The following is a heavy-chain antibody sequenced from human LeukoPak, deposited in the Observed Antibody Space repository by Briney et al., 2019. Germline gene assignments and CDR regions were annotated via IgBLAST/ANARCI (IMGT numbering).Heavy chain of an antibody. CDR3: AKDSSGWADWGYFDL. Sequence: GGSLRLSCAASGFTFSSSWMSWVRQAPEKGLEWVANIKPDGSEEHSVDSVKGRFTISRDNAKDSLYLQMNSLRAEDTAVYYCAKDSSGWADWGYFDLWGRGTLVTVSS. J-gene: IGHJ2*01. V-gene: IGHV3-7*03. CDR2: IKPDGSEE. D-gene: IGHD6-19*01. CDR1: GFTFSSSW.